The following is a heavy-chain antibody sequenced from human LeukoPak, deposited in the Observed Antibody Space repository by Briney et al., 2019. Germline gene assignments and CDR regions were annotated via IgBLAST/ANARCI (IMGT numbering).Heavy chain of an antibody. D-gene: IGHD3-10*01. J-gene: IGHJ4*02. CDR2: IYHSGST. Sequence: SETLSLTCAVSGGSISSGGYSWSWIRQPPGKGLEWIGYIYHSGSTYYNPSLKSRVTISVDRSKNQFSLKLSSVTAADTAVYYCASSMVRGVIANWGQGTLVTVSS. CDR3: ASSMVRGVIAN. CDR1: GGSISSGGYS. V-gene: IGHV4-30-2*01.